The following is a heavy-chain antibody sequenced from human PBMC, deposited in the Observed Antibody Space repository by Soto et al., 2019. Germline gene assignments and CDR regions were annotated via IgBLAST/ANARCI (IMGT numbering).Heavy chain of an antibody. CDR1: GGSISSYY. V-gene: IGHV4-59*01. J-gene: IGHJ4*02. Sequence: SETLSLTCTVSGGSISSYYWSWIRQPPGKGLEWVGYIYYSGSNNYNPSLKSRVTISVDTSKNQFSLKLSSVTAAATAVYYCARGAYSGYDRRSFDYWGQGTLVTVSS. CDR2: IYYSGSN. CDR3: ARGAYSGYDRRSFDY. D-gene: IGHD5-12*01.